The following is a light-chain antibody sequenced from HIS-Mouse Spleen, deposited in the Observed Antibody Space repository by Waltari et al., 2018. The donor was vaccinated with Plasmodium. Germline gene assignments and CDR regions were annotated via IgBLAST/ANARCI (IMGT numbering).Light chain of an antibody. V-gene: IGKV3-15*01. J-gene: IGKJ3*01. CDR1: QSVSRN. CDR3: QQYNNWSFT. Sequence: EIVMTQSPATLSVSPGERATLSCRASQSVSRNLAWYQQKPGQAPRLLIYGASTRATGIPARFSCSGSGTEFTLTLSSLQSEDFTVYYCQQYNNWSFTFGPGTKVDIK. CDR2: GAS.